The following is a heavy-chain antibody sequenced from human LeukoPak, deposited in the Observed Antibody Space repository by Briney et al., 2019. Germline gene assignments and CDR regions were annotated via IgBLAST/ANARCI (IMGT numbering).Heavy chain of an antibody. V-gene: IGHV3-53*01. CDR1: GFTVSSNY. Sequence: PGGSLRLSCAASGFTVSSNYMSWVRQAPGKGLEWVSVIYSGGSTYYADSVKGRFTISRDNTKNSLYLQMNSLRAEDTAVYYCARCSLDYYYMDVWGKGTTVTVSS. CDR2: IYSGGST. J-gene: IGHJ6*03. CDR3: ARCSLDYYYMDV. D-gene: IGHD6-13*01.